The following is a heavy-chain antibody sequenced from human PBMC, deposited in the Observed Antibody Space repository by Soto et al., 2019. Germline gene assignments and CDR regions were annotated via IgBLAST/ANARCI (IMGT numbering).Heavy chain of an antibody. CDR1: GGTFSRSG. Sequence: QVQLVQSGTEVKKPGASVKVSCKASGGTFSRSGFHWVRQAPGQGLEWMGMIVPSVETTNYAQKFQARVTISADQVTSTVYMELRSLRSGDTAVYYCARCPQPPDTADPYAVDVWGQGTRVIVSS. V-gene: IGHV1-69*18. D-gene: IGHD5-18*01. CDR3: ARCPQPPDTADPYAVDV. CDR2: IVPSVETT. J-gene: IGHJ6*02.